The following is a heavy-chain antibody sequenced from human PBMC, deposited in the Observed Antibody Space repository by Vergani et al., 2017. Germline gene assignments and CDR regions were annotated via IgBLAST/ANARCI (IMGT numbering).Heavy chain of an antibody. Sequence: QVQLVESGGGVVQPGGSLRLSCAASGFTFSSYGMHWVRQAPGKGLEWVAFIRYDGSNKYYADSVKGRFTISRDNSKNTLYLQMNSLRAEDTAVYYCAKDLGFAFGRSTGGFDYWGKGTLVTVSS. CDR3: AKDLGFAFGRSTGGFDY. CDR2: IRYDGSNK. V-gene: IGHV3-30*02. J-gene: IGHJ4*02. CDR1: GFTFSSYG. D-gene: IGHD3-10*01.